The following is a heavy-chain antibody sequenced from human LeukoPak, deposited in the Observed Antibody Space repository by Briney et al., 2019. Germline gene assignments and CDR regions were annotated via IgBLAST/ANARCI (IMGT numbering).Heavy chain of an antibody. J-gene: IGHJ4*02. CDR3: ARDQVGGDTAMVDIFDY. V-gene: IGHV1-46*01. CDR2: INPSGGST. D-gene: IGHD5-18*01. Sequence: ASVKVSCKASGYTFTSYYMHWVRQAPGQGLEWTGIINPSGGSTSYAQKFQGRVTMTRDTSTSTVYMELSSLRSEDTAVYYCARDQVGGDTAMVDIFDYWGQGTLVTVSS. CDR1: GYTFTSYY.